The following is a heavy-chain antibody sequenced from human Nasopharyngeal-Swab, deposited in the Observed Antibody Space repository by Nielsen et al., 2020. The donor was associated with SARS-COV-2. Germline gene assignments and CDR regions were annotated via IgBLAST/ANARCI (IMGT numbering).Heavy chain of an antibody. V-gene: IGHV3-53*01. CDR2: IYSGGST. J-gene: IGHJ6*02. CDR1: GFTVSSNY. Sequence: GGSLRPSCAASGFTVSSNYMSWVRQAPGKGLEWVSVIYSGGSTYYADSVKGRFTISRDNPKNTLYLQMNSLRAEDTAVYYCARADYYDFWSGAYGMDVWGQGTTVTVSS. D-gene: IGHD3-3*01. CDR3: ARADYYDFWSGAYGMDV.